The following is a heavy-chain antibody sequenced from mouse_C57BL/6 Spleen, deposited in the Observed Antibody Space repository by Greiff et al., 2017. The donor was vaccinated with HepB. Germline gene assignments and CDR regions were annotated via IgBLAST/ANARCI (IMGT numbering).Heavy chain of an antibody. D-gene: IGHD4-1*01. CDR3: ARWDEDYAMDY. Sequence: QVQLQQPGAELVKPGASVKMSCKASGYTFTSYWITWVKQRPGQGLEWIGDIYPGSGSTNYNEKFKSKGTLTIDTSSSTAYMQLSSLTSEDSAVYYCARWDEDYAMDYWGQGTSVTVSS. J-gene: IGHJ4*01. CDR2: IYPGSGST. V-gene: IGHV1-55*01. CDR1: GYTFTSYW.